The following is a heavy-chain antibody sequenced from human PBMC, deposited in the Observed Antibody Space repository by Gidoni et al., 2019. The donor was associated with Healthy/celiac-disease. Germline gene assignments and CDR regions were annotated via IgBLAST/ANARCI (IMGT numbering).Heavy chain of an antibody. Sequence: QVQRVESGGGVVQPGRSLRLSCAASGLPFRSSGMHWVRQAPGKGLEWVAVIWYAGSNKYYADSVKCRFTISRDNSKNTLYLQMNSLRAEDTAVYYCAREEGRAVYSSSPPFDYWGQGTLVTVSS. CDR1: GLPFRSSG. D-gene: IGHD6-6*01. CDR2: IWYAGSNK. J-gene: IGHJ4*02. V-gene: IGHV3-33*01. CDR3: AREEGRAVYSSSPPFDY.